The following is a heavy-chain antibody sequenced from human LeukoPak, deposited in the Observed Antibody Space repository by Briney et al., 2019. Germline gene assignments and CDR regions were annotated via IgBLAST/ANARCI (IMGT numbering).Heavy chain of an antibody. Sequence: GGSLRLSCAASGFTVSSNYMSWVRQAPGKGLEWVSVIYRGGSTYYADSVKGRFTISRHNSKNTLYLQMSSLRAEDMAMYYCARESGLLGDYWGQGTLVTVSS. CDR2: IYRGGST. D-gene: IGHD3-22*01. V-gene: IGHV3-53*04. CDR3: ARESGLLGDY. J-gene: IGHJ4*02. CDR1: GFTVSSNY.